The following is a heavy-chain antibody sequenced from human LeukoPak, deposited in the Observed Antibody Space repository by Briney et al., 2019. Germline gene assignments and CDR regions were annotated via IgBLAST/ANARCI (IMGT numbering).Heavy chain of an antibody. V-gene: IGHV3-30*18. CDR2: ISYDGRTI. CDR3: AKRISSTHSSSWYSLDY. CDR1: GFTFSSYG. J-gene: IGHJ4*02. D-gene: IGHD6-13*01. Sequence: GRSLRLSCAASGFTFSSYGMHWVRQAPGKGLEWVAVISYDGRTIYYGDSVKGRFTISRDNSKTTLYLQMNSLRAEDTAVYYCAKRISSTHSSSWYSLDYWGQGTLVTVSS.